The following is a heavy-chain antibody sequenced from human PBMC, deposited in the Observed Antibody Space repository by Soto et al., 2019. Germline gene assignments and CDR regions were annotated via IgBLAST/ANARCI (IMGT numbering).Heavy chain of an antibody. Sequence: QVQLVQSGAEVKKPGASVKVSCRASGYTFTNYYIHWVRQAPGQGLEWLAIINPTSGSTNYAQEFQGRVSLTMDTSTSTVSMELSGLRSDDTAMFYCASDLAAADHWGQGTLVTVSS. CDR2: INPTSGST. J-gene: IGHJ4*02. D-gene: IGHD6-13*01. V-gene: IGHV1-46*01. CDR3: ASDLAAADH. CDR1: GYTFTNYY.